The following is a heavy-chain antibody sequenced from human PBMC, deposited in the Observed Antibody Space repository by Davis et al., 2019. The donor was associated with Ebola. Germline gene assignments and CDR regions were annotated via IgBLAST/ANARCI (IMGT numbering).Heavy chain of an antibody. CDR1: GYTFTSYY. Sequence: ASVKVSCKASGYTFTSYYMHWVRQAPGQGLEWMGIINPSGGSTSYAQKFQGRVTMTRDTSTSTVYMELSSLRSEDTAVYYCARARWGDPYYYYYGMDVWGQGTTVTVSS. J-gene: IGHJ6*02. V-gene: IGHV1-46*01. CDR3: ARARWGDPYYYYYGMDV. D-gene: IGHD7-27*01. CDR2: INPSGGST.